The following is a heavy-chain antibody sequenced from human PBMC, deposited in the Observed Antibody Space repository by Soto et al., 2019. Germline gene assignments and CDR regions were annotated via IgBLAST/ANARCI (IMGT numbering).Heavy chain of an antibody. Sequence: SVKVSCKASGYTFTSYGISWVRQAPGQGLEWMGRIIPILGIANYAQKFQGRVTITADKSTSTAYMELNSLRAEDTAVYYCAKDSGYSYGYDAFDIWGQGTMVTVSS. CDR3: AKDSGYSYGYDAFDI. V-gene: IGHV1-69*04. D-gene: IGHD5-18*01. CDR1: GYTFTSYG. CDR2: IIPILGIA. J-gene: IGHJ3*02.